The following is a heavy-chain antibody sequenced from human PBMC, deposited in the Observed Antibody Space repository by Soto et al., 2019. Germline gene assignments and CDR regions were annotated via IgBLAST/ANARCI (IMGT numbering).Heavy chain of an antibody. Sequence: EVQLLESGGGLVQLGGSLRLSCAASGFTFSSYAMSWVRQAPGKGLEWVSSISGGGGSTHYADSVKGRFTISRDNSKNTLYLQMSSLRDEDTAVYYCAKGVSTGGDYFDYWGQGTLVTVSS. CDR1: GFTFSSYA. D-gene: IGHD4-17*01. CDR3: AKGVSTGGDYFDY. J-gene: IGHJ4*02. CDR2: ISGGGGST. V-gene: IGHV3-23*01.